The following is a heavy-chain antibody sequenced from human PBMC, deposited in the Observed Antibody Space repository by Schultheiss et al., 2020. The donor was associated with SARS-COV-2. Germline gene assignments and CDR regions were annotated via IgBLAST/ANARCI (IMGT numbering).Heavy chain of an antibody. CDR2: ISGSGGST. CDR1: GFTFSSYS. D-gene: IGHD6-13*01. J-gene: IGHJ4*02. CDR3: AKDRLGQQLDYYFDY. V-gene: IGHV3-23*01. Sequence: GGSLRLSCAASGFTFSSYSMNWVRQAPGKGLEWVSGISGSGGSTYYADSVKGRFTISRDNSKNTLYLQMNSLRAEDTAVYYCAKDRLGQQLDYYFDYWGQGTLVTVSS.